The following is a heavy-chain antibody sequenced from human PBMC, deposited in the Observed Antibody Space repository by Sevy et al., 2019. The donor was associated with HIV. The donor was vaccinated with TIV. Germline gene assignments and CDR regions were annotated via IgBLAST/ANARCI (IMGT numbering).Heavy chain of an antibody. V-gene: IGHV3-15*07. D-gene: IGHD4-17*01. Sequence: GGSLRLSCAASNFPFSNAWMNWIRQAPGKGLEWVGRIKSKTDGGAADYAAPVKGRFTISRDDSKNTLYPQMNSLKAEDTAVYFCATAHGDYYWGQGSLVTVSS. CDR1: NFPFSNAW. J-gene: IGHJ4*02. CDR2: IKSKTDGGAA. CDR3: ATAHGDYY.